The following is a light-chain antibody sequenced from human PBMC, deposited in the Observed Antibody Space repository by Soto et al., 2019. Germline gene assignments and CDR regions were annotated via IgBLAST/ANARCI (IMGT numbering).Light chain of an antibody. J-gene: IGKJ1*01. V-gene: IGKV4-1*01. CDR3: QQYYSTPWT. CDR1: QSVLYSSNNKNY. Sequence: DIVMTQSPDSLAVSLGERVTINCKSSQSVLYSSNNKNYLAWYQQKPGQPPKLLIYWASTRESGVPDRFSGSGSGTHFTLTISSLQAEDVAVYYCQQYYSTPWTFGQGTKVEI. CDR2: WAS.